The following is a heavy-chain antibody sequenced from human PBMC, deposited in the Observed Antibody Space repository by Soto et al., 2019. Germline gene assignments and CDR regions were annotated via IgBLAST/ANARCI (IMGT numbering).Heavy chain of an antibody. CDR1: GFTFSNYA. V-gene: IGHV3-23*01. D-gene: IGHD1-26*01. CDR3: AVRKTGSYVDY. CDR2: IGASGDGT. Sequence: EVQLLESGGGLVQPGGSLGLSCAASGFTFSNYAMSWVRQAPGKGLEWVSGIGASGDGTYYADTVKGRFIISRDNSKNTLHVQMNSLRAEDTAVYYCAVRKTGSYVDYGGQGPLVTVSS. J-gene: IGHJ4*02.